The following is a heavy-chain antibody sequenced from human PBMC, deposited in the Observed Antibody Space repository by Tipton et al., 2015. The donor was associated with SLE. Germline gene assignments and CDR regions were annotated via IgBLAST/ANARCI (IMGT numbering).Heavy chain of an antibody. V-gene: IGHV4-59*08. CDR2: THYSGTT. CDR3: TRGVSLDY. Sequence: TLSLTCTVTGGSISDYYWSWIRQPPGERLEWIGYTHYSGTTTYNPSLKSRVTLSLDTSKNQFSLKLTSVTAADTAIYFCTRGVSLDYWGQGILATVSS. CDR1: GGSISDYY. J-gene: IGHJ4*02.